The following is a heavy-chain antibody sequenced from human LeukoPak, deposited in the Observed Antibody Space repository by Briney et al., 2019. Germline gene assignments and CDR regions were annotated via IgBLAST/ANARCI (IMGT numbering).Heavy chain of an antibody. V-gene: IGHV1-2*04. D-gene: IGHD5-24*01. J-gene: IGHJ6*02. Sequence: ASVKVSCKAFGYTFTGYYMHWVRQAPGQGLEWMGWINPNSGGTNYAQKFQGWVTMTRDTSISTAYMELSRLRSDDTAVYYCARDREMATMGKYYYYYGMDVWGQGTTVTVSS. CDR2: INPNSGGT. CDR1: GYTFTGYY. CDR3: ARDREMATMGKYYYYYGMDV.